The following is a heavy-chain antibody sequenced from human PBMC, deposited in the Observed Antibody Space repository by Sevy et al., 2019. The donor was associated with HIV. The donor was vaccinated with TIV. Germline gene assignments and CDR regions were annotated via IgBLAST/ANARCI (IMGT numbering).Heavy chain of an antibody. Sequence: GGSLRLSCAASGFTFSSYAMSWVRQAPGKGLEWVSAMLGTGGDTYYADSVKGRFTISRDNSKSTLYLQMNNLRAEDTAVYYCAKRGAVRIFGALTPFDSWGQGTLVTVSS. V-gene: IGHV3-23*01. CDR3: AKRGAVRIFGALTPFDS. J-gene: IGHJ4*02. CDR2: MLGTGGDT. CDR1: GFTFSSYA. D-gene: IGHD3-3*01.